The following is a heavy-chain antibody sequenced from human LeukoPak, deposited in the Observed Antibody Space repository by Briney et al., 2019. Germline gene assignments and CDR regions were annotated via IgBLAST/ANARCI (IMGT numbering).Heavy chain of an antibody. J-gene: IGHJ4*02. CDR2: IRSKAGSYAT. D-gene: IGHD2-21*02. CDR3: TRLWGDCGGDCYSHDY. V-gene: IGHV3-73*01. Sequence: GGSLKLSCVASGFTFSGSVMHWVRQASGKGLEWVGRIRSKAGSYATAYAASVRGRFTISRDDSKNTAYLQMNSLRTEDTAVYYCTRLWGDCGGDCYSHDYWGQGALVTVSS. CDR1: GFTFSGSV.